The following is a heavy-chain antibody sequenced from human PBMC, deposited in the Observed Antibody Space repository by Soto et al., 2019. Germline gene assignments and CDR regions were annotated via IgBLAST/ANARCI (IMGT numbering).Heavy chain of an antibody. CDR3: ARAGGLGAMAVDY. V-gene: IGHV4-30-2*01. CDR1: GVSISSDGYS. D-gene: IGHD6-19*01. CDR2: IYHSGIT. J-gene: IGHJ4*02. Sequence: QLQLQESGSGLVKPSQTLSLTCAVSGVSISSDGYSWSWIRQPPGKGLEWIGYIYHSGITYYNPSLKSPITRSVNTSKTQFSLKLSSVTAADTAVYYCARAGGLGAMAVDYLGQGTLVTVSS.